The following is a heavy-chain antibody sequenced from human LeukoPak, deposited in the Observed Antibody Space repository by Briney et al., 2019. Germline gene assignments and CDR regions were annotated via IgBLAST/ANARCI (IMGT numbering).Heavy chain of an antibody. CDR1: GGSINSGAHY. D-gene: IGHD4-23*01. CDR3: ARYYGGNSNFDY. Sequence: SETLSLTSTVSGGSINSGAHYWSWVRQPPGKGLEWIGYISYSGSTYYNPSLKSRVTISVDTSKNQFSLKLSSVTAADTAVYYCARYYGGNSNFDYWGQGTLVTVSS. CDR2: ISYSGST. J-gene: IGHJ4*02. V-gene: IGHV4-30-4*01.